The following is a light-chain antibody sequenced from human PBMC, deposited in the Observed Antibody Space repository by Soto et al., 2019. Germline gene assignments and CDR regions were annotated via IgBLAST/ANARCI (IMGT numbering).Light chain of an antibody. V-gene: IGKV1-5*01. CDR3: QQYNTYSYT. CDR1: QSINMW. J-gene: IGKJ2*01. Sequence: DIQMTQSPSTLSASVGDRVTITCRASQSINMWLAWYQQKPGKAPKLLIYDASGLESGVPSRFSGSGSGTEFTLTINSLQPDDFATYYCQQYNTYSYTFGQGTKLEIK. CDR2: DAS.